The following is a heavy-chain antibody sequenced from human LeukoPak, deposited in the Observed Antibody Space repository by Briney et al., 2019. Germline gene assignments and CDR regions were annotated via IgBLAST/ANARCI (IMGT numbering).Heavy chain of an antibody. V-gene: IGHV3-48*03. Sequence: GGSLRLSCAASGFTFSTYEMNWVRQAPGKGLDWVSYISSSGSTIYYADSVKGRFTISRDNSKNTLYLQMNSLRAEATAVFYCAKHSGYSYSGSFDYWGQGTLVTVSS. J-gene: IGHJ4*02. CDR2: ISSSGSTI. D-gene: IGHD3-22*01. CDR1: GFTFSTYE. CDR3: AKHSGYSYSGSFDY.